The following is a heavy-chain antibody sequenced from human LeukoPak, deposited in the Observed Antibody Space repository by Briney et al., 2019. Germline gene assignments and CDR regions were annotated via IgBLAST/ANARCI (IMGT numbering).Heavy chain of an antibody. CDR1: GGSISSYY. CDR3: ARGGDYVWGSYRYTFDY. D-gene: IGHD3-16*02. CDR2: IYYSGST. Sequence: SETLSLTCTVSGGSISSYYWSWIRQPPGKGLEGIGYIYYSGSTNYNPSLKSRVTISVDTSKNQFSLKLSSVTAADTAVYYCARGGDYVWGSYRYTFDYWGQGTLVTVSS. V-gene: IGHV4-59*01. J-gene: IGHJ4*02.